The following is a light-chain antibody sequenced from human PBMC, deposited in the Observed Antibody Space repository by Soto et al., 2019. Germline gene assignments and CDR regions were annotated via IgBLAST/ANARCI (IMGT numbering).Light chain of an antibody. CDR1: QSVSSN. CDR3: QQYNNYIT. V-gene: IGKV3-15*01. CDR2: GAS. Sequence: EIVMTQSPVTLSVSPGERATLSCRASQSVSSNLAWYQHKPGQAPRLLIYGASTRATGIPARFSGSGSGTEFTLTISSLQSEDFALYYCQQYNNYITFGQGTRLEIK. J-gene: IGKJ5*01.